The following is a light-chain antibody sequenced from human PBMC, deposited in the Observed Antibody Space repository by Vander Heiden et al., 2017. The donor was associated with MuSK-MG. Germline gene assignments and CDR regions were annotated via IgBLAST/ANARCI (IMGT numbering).Light chain of an antibody. Sequence: EIVMTQFPATLSVSPGESAPLSCRASHTVNNNFAWYQQKTGQAPRLRIYGASTRATGSPARCSGSRSGTEFTLTTSSLQSEDFGVYYCQQFNDWPISFGQGTRLEIK. CDR1: HTVNNN. V-gene: IGKV3-15*01. J-gene: IGKJ5*01. CDR3: QQFNDWPIS. CDR2: GAS.